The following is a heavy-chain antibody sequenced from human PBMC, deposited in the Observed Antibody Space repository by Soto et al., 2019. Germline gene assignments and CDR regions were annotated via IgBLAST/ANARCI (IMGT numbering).Heavy chain of an antibody. CDR1: GGSICSYC. V-gene: IGHV4-59*01. CDR3: ARGSLGSNPRFDY. D-gene: IGHD3-16*01. J-gene: IGHJ4*02. CDR2: IYYSGST. Sequence: SETLSLTCTVSGGSICSYCWSWIRQPPGKGLEWIGYIYYSGSTNYNPSLKSRVTISVDTSKNQFSLKLSSVTAADTAVYYCARGSLGSNPRFDYWGQGTLVTVSS.